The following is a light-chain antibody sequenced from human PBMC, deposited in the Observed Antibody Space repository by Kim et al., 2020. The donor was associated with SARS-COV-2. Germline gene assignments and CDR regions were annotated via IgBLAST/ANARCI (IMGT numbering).Light chain of an antibody. CDR2: GKN. Sequence: SSELTQDSAVSVALGQTVRITCQCDSLRSYYASWHQQKPGLAPVLVIYGKNNRPPGIPDRFSGSSSGNTAFLTITGAQADDQADYYLNSRAITGNHLLFG. J-gene: IGLJ3*02. CDR1: SLRSYY. V-gene: IGLV3-19*01. CDR3: NSRAITGNHLL.